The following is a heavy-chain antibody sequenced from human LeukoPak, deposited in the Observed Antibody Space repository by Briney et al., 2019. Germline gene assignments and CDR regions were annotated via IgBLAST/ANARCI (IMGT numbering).Heavy chain of an antibody. CDR3: AKVVTGYCSTISCPFNS. CDR2: IRYDGSNK. J-gene: IGHJ4*02. V-gene: IGHV3-30*02. CDR1: GFTFSTYG. D-gene: IGHD2-2*01. Sequence: PGGSLRLSCAASGFTFSTYGMDWVRQAPGKGREWVAYIRYDGSNKNYADSVKGRFTISRDNSKNTLYLQMSSLRAEDTAVYYCAKVVTGYCSTISCPFNSWGQGTLVTVSS.